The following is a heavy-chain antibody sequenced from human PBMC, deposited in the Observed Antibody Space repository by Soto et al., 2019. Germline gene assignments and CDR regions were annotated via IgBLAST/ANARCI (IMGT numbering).Heavy chain of an antibody. D-gene: IGHD4-17*01. J-gene: IGHJ6*02. CDR1: GGSISSGDYY. Sequence: QVQLQESGPGLVKPSQTLSLTCTVTGGSISSGDYYWSWIRQPPGKGLEWIGYIYYSVSTYYNPSRKSRVTISVDTSKNQFSRKLSSVTAADTAVYYCARDRRAVTMGGYYYYYGMDVWGQGTTVTVSS. V-gene: IGHV4-30-4*01. CDR3: ARDRRAVTMGGYYYYYGMDV. CDR2: IYYSVST.